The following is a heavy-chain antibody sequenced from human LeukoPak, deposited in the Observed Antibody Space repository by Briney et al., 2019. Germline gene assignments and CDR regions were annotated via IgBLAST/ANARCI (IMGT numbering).Heavy chain of an antibody. D-gene: IGHD1-26*01. CDR2: IYPGDSDT. V-gene: IGHV5-51*01. J-gene: IGHJ4*02. Sequence: GESLKISCKGSGYNFTNYWIGWVRQMPGKGLEWMGIIYPGDSDTRYSPSFQGQVTISADKSISTAYLQWSSLKASDTAMYYCARRVVGGSYPYYFDYWGQGTLVTVSS. CDR1: GYNFTNYW. CDR3: ARRVVGGSYPYYFDY.